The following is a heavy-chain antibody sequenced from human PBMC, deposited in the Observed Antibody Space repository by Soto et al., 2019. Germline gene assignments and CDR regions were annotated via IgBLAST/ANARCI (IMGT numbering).Heavy chain of an antibody. D-gene: IGHD2-2*02. CDR2: INNDGSTT. J-gene: IGHJ4*02. Sequence: EAQLVESGGGLVQPGGPLRLSCAASGFTFSRYWMQWVRQAPGKGLVWVSYINNDGSTTTYADSVKGRFTISRDNAKNTVYLLMNSLCAEDTAVYYCATYCWSLSCYMGGYSWGQGTLVTVSS. V-gene: IGHV3-74*01. CDR1: GFTFSRYW. CDR3: ATYCWSLSCYMGGYS.